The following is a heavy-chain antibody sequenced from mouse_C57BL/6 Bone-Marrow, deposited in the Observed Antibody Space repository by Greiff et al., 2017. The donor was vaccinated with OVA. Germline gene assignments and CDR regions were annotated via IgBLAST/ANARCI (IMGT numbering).Heavy chain of an antibody. J-gene: IGHJ4*01. CDR2: INPNNGGT. CDR3: ARGIYDDYDGGDYYYAMDY. Sequence: VQLQQSGPELVKPGASVKMSCKASGYTFTDYNMHWVKQSHGKSLEWIGYINPNNGGTSYNQKFKGKATLTVNKSSSTAYMELRSLTSEDSAVYYCARGIYDDYDGGDYYYAMDYWGQGTSVTVSS. CDR1: GYTFTDYN. D-gene: IGHD2-4*01. V-gene: IGHV1-22*01.